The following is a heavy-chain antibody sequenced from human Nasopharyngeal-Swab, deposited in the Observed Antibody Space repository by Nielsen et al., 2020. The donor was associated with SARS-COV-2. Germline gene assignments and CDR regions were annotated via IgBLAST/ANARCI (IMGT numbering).Heavy chain of an antibody. CDR3: ARDLGGYFDY. Sequence: GASLKISCAASGFTFSSYAMHWVPQAPGKGLEWGAVISYDGSNKYYADSVKGRFTISRDNSKNTLYLQMNSLRAEDTAVYYCARDLGGYFDYWGQGTLVTVSS. J-gene: IGHJ4*02. D-gene: IGHD2-15*01. CDR1: GFTFSSYA. CDR2: ISYDGSNK. V-gene: IGHV3-30*04.